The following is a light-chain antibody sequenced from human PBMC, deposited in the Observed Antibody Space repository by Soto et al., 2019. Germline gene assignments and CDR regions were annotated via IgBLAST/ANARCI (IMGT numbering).Light chain of an antibody. CDR1: QSVSSSY. V-gene: IGKV3-20*01. Sequence: EIVLTQSPGTLSLSPGERATLSCRSSQSVSSSYLAWYQKKPGQDPRLLIYGASSRATGIPDRFSGSGSGTDFNLTISRLETEDFAVYYCQQYGSSTITFGQGTRLEIK. CDR2: GAS. J-gene: IGKJ5*01. CDR3: QQYGSSTIT.